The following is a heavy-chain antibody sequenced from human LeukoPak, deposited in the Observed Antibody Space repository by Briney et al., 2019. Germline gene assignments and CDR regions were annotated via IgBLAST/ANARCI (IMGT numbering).Heavy chain of an antibody. J-gene: IGHJ3*02. CDR3: ARDNGLLVAFDI. Sequence: GGSLRLSCAASGFTVSSNYMSRVRQAPGKGLEWVSVIYSGGSTYYADSVKGRFTISRDNSKNTLYLQMNSLRAEDTAVYYCARDNGLLVAFDIWGQGTMVTVSS. CDR1: GFTVSSNY. V-gene: IGHV3-66*01. D-gene: IGHD3-22*01. CDR2: IYSGGST.